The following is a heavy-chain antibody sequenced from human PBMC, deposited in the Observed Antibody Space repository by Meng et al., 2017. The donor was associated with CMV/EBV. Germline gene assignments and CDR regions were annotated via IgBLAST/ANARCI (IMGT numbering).Heavy chain of an antibody. CDR3: ARGNYGGNSFVDY. CDR2: INPNSGGT. V-gene: IGHV1-2*02. CDR1: GYTFTGYY. Sequence: ASVKVSCKASGYTFTGYYMHWVRQAPGQGLEWMGWINPNSGGTNYAQKFHGRVTMTRDTSISTAYMELSRLRSDDTAVYYCARGNYGGNSFVDYWGQGTLVTVSS. D-gene: IGHD4-23*01. J-gene: IGHJ4*02.